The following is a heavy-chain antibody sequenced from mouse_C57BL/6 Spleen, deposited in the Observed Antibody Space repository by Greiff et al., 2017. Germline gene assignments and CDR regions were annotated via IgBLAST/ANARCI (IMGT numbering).Heavy chain of an antibody. J-gene: IGHJ2*01. CDR2: INPSTGGT. D-gene: IGHD1-1*01. V-gene: IGHV1-42*01. CDR1: GYSFTGYY. Sequence: EVQLQESGPELVKPGASVKISCKASGYSFTGYYMNWVKQSPEKSLEWIGEINPSTGGTTYNQKFKAKATLTVDKSSSTAYMQLKSLTSEDSAVYYCARHGGNYLDYWGQGTTLTVSS. CDR3: ARHGGNYLDY.